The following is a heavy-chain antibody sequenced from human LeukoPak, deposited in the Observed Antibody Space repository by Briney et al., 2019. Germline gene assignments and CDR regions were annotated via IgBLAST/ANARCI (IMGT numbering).Heavy chain of an antibody. V-gene: IGHV4-59*08. Sequence: SETLSLTCTVSGGPISSYYWSWIRQPPGKGLEWMGYIYYSGSTNSTPSLKRRVTTSVDTSKNQFSLKLSSVTAADTAVYYCARHVVAGTLPAFDPWGQGTLVTVSS. D-gene: IGHD6-19*01. CDR3: ARHVVAGTLPAFDP. J-gene: IGHJ5*02. CDR1: GGPISSYY. CDR2: IYYSGST.